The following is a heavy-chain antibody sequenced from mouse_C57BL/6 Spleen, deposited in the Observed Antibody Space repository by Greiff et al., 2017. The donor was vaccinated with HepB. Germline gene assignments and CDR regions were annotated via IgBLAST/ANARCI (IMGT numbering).Heavy chain of an antibody. CDR2: ISDGGSYT. J-gene: IGHJ3*01. D-gene: IGHD2-4*01. CDR3: ARGGYDYDDGFAY. Sequence: EVKLMESGGGLVKPGGSLKLSCAASGFTFSSYAMSWVRQTPEKRLEWVATISDGGSYTYYPDNVKGRFTISRDNAKNNLYLQMSHLKSEDTAMYYCARGGYDYDDGFAYWGQGTLVTVSA. CDR1: GFTFSSYA. V-gene: IGHV5-4*03.